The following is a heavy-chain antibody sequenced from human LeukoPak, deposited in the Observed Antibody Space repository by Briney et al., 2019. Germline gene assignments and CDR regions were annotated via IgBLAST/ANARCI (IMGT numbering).Heavy chain of an antibody. Sequence: PSETLSLTCAVYGGSFSGYYWSWIRQPPRKGLEWIGEINHSGSTNYNPSLKSRVTISVDTSKNQFSLKLSSVTAADTAVYYCASYLFRFDYWGQGTLVTVSS. CDR3: ASYLFRFDY. D-gene: IGHD2-21*01. CDR1: GGSFSGYY. CDR2: INHSGST. V-gene: IGHV4-34*01. J-gene: IGHJ4*02.